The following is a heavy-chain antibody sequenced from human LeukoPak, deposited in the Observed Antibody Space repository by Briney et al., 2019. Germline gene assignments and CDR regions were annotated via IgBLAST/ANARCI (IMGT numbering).Heavy chain of an antibody. CDR1: GFTVSSNY. D-gene: IGHD3-22*01. J-gene: IGHJ6*03. CDR3: ARDRGYYYYYLDV. Sequence: PGGSLRLSCAASGFTVSSNYMSWVRQAPGKGLEWVSIIYSGGSTYYADSVKGRFTISRDNSKNTVYLQMNSLRAEDTAVYYCARDRGYYYYYLDVWGEGTTVTVSS. V-gene: IGHV3-66*02. CDR2: IYSGGST.